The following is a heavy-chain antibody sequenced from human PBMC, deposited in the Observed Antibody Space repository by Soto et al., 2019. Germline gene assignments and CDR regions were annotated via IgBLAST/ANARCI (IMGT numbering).Heavy chain of an antibody. V-gene: IGHV1-18*01. CDR2: ISAYNANT. CDR3: ATVFRWSSSSWGFDY. D-gene: IGHD6-6*01. J-gene: IGHJ4*02. Sequence: QVQLVQSGAEVKKPGASVKVSCKASGYTFLSYGITWVRQAPGQGLELMGWISAYNANTHYGQKFQDRVSMTTDPSTNTAHLEVRTLTSDDPAFYFCATVFRWSSSSWGFDYWGQGTLVTVSS. CDR1: GYTFLSYG.